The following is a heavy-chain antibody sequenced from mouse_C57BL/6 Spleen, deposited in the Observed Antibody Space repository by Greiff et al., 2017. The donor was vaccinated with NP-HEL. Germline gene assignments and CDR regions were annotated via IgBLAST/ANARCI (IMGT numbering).Heavy chain of an antibody. CDR3: ARYFYYGYLDY. D-gene: IGHD2-1*01. Sequence: LQQSGASVKISCKASGYAFSSYWMNWVKQRPGKGLEWIGQIYPGDGDTNYNGKFKGKATLTADKSSSTAYMQLSSLTSEDSAVYFCARYFYYGYLDYWGQGTTLTVSS. CDR1: GYAFSSYW. V-gene: IGHV1-80*01. CDR2: IYPGDGDT. J-gene: IGHJ2*01.